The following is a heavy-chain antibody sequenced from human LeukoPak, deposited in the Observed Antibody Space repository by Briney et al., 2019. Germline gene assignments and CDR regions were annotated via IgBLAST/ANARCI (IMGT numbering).Heavy chain of an antibody. CDR2: ISAYNGNT. J-gene: IGHJ4*02. D-gene: IGHD4-23*01. CDR3: ARQRRASTVASPFDY. CDR1: GYTFTSYG. V-gene: IGHV1-18*01. Sequence: ASVKVSCKASGYTFTSYGISWVRQAPGQGLEWMGWISAYNGNTNYAQKLQGRVTMTTDTSTSTAYMELRSLRSDDTAVYYCARQRRASTVASPFDYWGQGTLVTVSS.